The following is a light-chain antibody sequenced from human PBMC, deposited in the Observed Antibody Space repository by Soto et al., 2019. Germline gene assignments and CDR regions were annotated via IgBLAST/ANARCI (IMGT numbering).Light chain of an antibody. Sequence: QSVLTQPASVSGSPGHSITISCTGTSSDVGGYNYVSWYQQHPGKAPKLMIYDVSNRPSGVSNRFSGSKSGNTVSLTISGLQAEDEADYYCSSYTSSSTPYVFGTGTKVTVL. CDR1: SSDVGGYNY. V-gene: IGLV2-14*01. CDR2: DVS. J-gene: IGLJ1*01. CDR3: SSYTSSSTPYV.